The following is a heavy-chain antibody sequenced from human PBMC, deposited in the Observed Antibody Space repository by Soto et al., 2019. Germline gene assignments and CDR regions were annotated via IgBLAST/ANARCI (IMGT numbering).Heavy chain of an antibody. CDR3: AKDGGLDSSGYYSGFDY. V-gene: IGHV3-53*05. CDR2: IYSGGST. CDR1: GFTVSSNY. J-gene: IGHJ4*02. D-gene: IGHD3-22*01. Sequence: GGSLRLSCAASGFTVSSNYMSWVRQAPGKGLEWVSVIYSGGSTYYADSVKGRFTISRDNSKNTLYLQMNSLRAEDTAVYYCAKDGGLDSSGYYSGFDYWGQGTLVTVSS.